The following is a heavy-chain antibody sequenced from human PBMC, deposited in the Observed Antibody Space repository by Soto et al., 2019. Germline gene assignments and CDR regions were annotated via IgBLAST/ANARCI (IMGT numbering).Heavy chain of an antibody. CDR1: GFTFRSYD. CDR3: ARGYYYDSSGYYGLAFDI. J-gene: IGHJ3*02. CDR2: IGTAGDT. D-gene: IGHD3-22*01. V-gene: IGHV3-13*01. Sequence: GGSLGLSSAASGFTFRSYDMHWVRQATGKGLEWVSAIGTAGDTYYPGSVKGRFTISRENAKNSLYLQMNSLRAEDTAVYYCARGYYYDSSGYYGLAFDIWGQGTMVTVSS.